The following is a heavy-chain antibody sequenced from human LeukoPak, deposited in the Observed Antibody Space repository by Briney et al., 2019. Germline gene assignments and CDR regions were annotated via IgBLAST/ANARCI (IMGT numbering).Heavy chain of an antibody. CDR1: GFTVSSNY. V-gene: IGHV3-53*01. D-gene: IGHD6-19*01. CDR2: IYSGGST. CDR3: ARDSSGWYYFDY. Sequence: QSGGSLRLSCAASGFTVSSNYVSWVRQAPGKGLEWVSVIYSGGSTYYADSVKGRFTISRDNSKNTLYLQMNSLRAEDTAVYYCARDSSGWYYFDYWGQGTLVTVSS. J-gene: IGHJ4*02.